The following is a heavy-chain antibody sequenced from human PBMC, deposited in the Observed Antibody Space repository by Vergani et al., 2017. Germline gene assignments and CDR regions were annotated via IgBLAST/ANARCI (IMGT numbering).Heavy chain of an antibody. Sequence: QVQLQESGPGLVKPSETLSLTCTVSGGSVSSGSYYWSWIRQPPGKGLEWIGYIYYSGSTNYNPSLKSRVTISVDTSKNQFSLKLSSVTAADTAVYYCARGWSYYDFWSGYDSWGQGTLVTVSS. J-gene: IGHJ5*01. CDR2: IYYSGST. V-gene: IGHV4-61*01. CDR3: ARGWSYYDFWSGYDS. CDR1: GGSVSSGSYY. D-gene: IGHD3-3*01.